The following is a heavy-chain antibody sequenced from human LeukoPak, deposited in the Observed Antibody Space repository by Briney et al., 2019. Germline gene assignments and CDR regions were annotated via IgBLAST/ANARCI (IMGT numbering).Heavy chain of an antibody. Sequence: ASVKVSCKASGYTFTGYYMHWVRQAPGQGLEWMGWINPNSGGTNYAQKFQGRVTMTRDTSIRTAYMELSRLRSDDTAVYYCARSRTGSGFLFDYWGQGTLVTVSS. V-gene: IGHV1-2*02. CDR1: GYTFTGYY. J-gene: IGHJ4*02. CDR2: INPNSGGT. D-gene: IGHD3-10*01. CDR3: ARSRTGSGFLFDY.